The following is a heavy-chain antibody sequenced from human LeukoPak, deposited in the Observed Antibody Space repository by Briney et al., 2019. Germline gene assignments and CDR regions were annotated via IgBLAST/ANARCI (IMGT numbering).Heavy chain of an antibody. CDR1: GFTFSSYA. J-gene: IGHJ3*02. CDR2: ISSNGGST. CDR3: AKKTIVGATVDAFDI. Sequence: PGGSLRLSCAASGFTFSSYAMHWVRQAPGKGLEYVSAISSNGGSTYYANSVKGRFTISRDNSKNTLYLQMGSLGAEDMAVYYCAKKTIVGATVDAFDIWGQGTMVTVSS. D-gene: IGHD1-26*01. V-gene: IGHV3-64*01.